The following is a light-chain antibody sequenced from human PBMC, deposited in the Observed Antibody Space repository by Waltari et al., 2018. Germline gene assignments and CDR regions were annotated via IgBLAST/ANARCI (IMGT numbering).Light chain of an antibody. Sequence: QAGLTRPPSASTDLRQTATPTSTRNSTNVGNQGAYCLQPYQRHPPKLQFNTNKNRPSGISAGFSACRSGNTASLTITGLQPEDEADYYCSAWDSNLSAWVFGGGTKLTVL. CDR2: TNK. CDR3: SAWDSNLSAWV. V-gene: IGLV10-54*04. CDR1: STNVGNQG. J-gene: IGLJ3*02.